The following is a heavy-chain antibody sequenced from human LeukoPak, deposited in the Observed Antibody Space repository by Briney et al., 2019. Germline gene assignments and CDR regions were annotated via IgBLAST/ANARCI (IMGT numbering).Heavy chain of an antibody. CDR1: GFTFSSYA. D-gene: IGHD1-26*01. Sequence: GGSLRLSCAASGFTFSSYAMHWVRQAPGKGLEWVAVISYDGSNKYYADSVKGRFTISRDNSKNTLYLQMNSLRAEDTAVYYCAKDVGYGWELLGVDYWGQGTLVTVSS. J-gene: IGHJ4*02. CDR3: AKDVGYGWELLGVDY. V-gene: IGHV3-30-3*01. CDR2: ISYDGSNK.